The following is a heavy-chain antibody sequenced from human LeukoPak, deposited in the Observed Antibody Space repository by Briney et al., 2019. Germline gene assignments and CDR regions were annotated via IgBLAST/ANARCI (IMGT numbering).Heavy chain of an antibody. CDR2: TYSGGTT. CDR3: ARDQNY. Sequence: GGSLRLSCVASGFTVSTNYMSWVRQAPGKGLEWVSATYSGGTTYYADSVKGRFTISTDNSQNTLYLQMNSLRPEDTAVYYCARDQNYWGQGTLVTVSS. J-gene: IGHJ4*02. CDR1: GFTVSTNY. V-gene: IGHV3-66*02.